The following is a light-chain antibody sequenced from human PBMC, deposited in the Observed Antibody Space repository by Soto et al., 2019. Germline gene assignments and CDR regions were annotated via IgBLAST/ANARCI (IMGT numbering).Light chain of an antibody. CDR1: QSVSSTY. J-gene: IGKJ4*01. CDR3: QQTYSDIS. Sequence: PGERATLSCRASQSVSSTYLGWYQHQPGQPPRLLMSGTSNRATGTPDRFSGSGSGTDFTLTISGLQPEDFASYHCQQTYSDISFGGGTKV. CDR2: GTS. V-gene: IGKV3-20*01.